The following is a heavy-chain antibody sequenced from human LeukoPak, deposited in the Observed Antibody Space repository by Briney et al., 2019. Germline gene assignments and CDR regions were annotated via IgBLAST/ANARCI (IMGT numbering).Heavy chain of an antibody. D-gene: IGHD5-24*01. Sequence: SETLSLTCTVSGGSISSYYWSWFRQPPGKGLEWVGYIYYSGSTNYNPSLKSRVTISVDTSKNQFSLKLSSVTAADTAVYYCARGVDGYNQALDYWDQGTLVTVSS. J-gene: IGHJ4*02. V-gene: IGHV4-59*01. CDR3: ARGVDGYNQALDY. CDR2: IYYSGST. CDR1: GGSISSYY.